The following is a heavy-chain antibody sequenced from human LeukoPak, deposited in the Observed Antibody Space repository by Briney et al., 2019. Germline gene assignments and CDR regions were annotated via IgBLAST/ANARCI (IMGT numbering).Heavy chain of an antibody. CDR3: AKDLFLSGYDYSGDY. J-gene: IGHJ4*02. D-gene: IGHD5-12*01. Sequence: GGSLRLSCAASGFTFSNYGMHWVRQAPGKGLEWVAVISYDGSNKYYADSVKGRFTISRDNSKNTLYLQMNSLRAEDTAVYYCAKDLFLSGYDYSGDYWGQGTLVTVSS. CDR2: ISYDGSNK. CDR1: GFTFSNYG. V-gene: IGHV3-30*18.